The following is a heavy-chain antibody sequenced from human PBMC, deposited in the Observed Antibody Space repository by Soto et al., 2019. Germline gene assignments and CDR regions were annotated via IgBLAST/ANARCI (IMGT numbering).Heavy chain of an antibody. CDR3: ARVRTMVRGVIILYCGMDG. V-gene: IGHV4-4*02. J-gene: IGHJ6*02. CDR1: GGSISSSNW. Sequence: SETLSLTCAVSGGSISSSNWWSWVRQPPGKGLEWIGEIYHSGSTNYNPSLKSRVTISVDKSKNQFSLKLSSVTAADTAVYYCARVRTMVRGVIILYCGMDGWGQGTTVPVAS. CDR2: IYHSGST. D-gene: IGHD3-10*01.